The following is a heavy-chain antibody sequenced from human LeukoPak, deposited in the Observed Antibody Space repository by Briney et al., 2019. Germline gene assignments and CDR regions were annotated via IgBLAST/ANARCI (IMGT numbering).Heavy chain of an antibody. V-gene: IGHV6-1*01. CDR3: ARDFRIAVAGTSNWFDP. Sequence: SQTHSLTCAISGDSVSSNSAAWNWIRQSPSRGLEWLGRTYYRSKWYNDYAVSVKSRITINPDTSKNQFSLQLNSVTPEDTAVYYCARDFRIAVAGTSNWFDPWGQGTLVTVSS. CDR2: TYYRSKWYN. CDR1: GDSVSSNSAA. D-gene: IGHD6-19*01. J-gene: IGHJ5*02.